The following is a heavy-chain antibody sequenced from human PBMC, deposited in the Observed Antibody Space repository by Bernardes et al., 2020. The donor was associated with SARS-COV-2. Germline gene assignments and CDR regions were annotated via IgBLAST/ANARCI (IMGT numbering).Heavy chain of an antibody. CDR2: IWYDGSNK. V-gene: IGHV3-33*01. CDR3: ARDWDDFWSGYYYAMDV. CDR1: GFTFSSYG. Sequence: GGSLRLSCAASGFTFSSYGMHWVRQAPGKGLEWVAVIWYDGSNKYYADSVKGRFTISRDNSKNTLYLQMNSLRAEDTAVYYCARDWDDFWSGYYYAMDVWGHGTAVTVSS. D-gene: IGHD3-3*01. J-gene: IGHJ6*02.